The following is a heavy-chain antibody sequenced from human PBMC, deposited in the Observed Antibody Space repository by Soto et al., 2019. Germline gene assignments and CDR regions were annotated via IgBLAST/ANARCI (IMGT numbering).Heavy chain of an antibody. Sequence: QVQLQESGPGLVLPSETLSLTCTVSGGSMNSYYWTWVRQPPGKGLEWIGYVYDSGTSKYNASLESRITMSLDKSRNQFSLSLSYVTAVDTAVYFCARYSPPKKSFDSNPGWLDPWGQGTLVAVSS. CDR3: ARYSPPKKSFDSNPGWLDP. CDR1: GGSMNSYY. V-gene: IGHV4-59*01. D-gene: IGHD2-21*01. J-gene: IGHJ5*02. CDR2: VYDSGTS.